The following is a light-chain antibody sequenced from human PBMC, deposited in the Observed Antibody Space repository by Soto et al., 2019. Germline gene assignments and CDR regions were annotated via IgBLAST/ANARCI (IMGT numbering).Light chain of an antibody. Sequence: DIVMTQSPDSLAVSLGERATINCKSSQSVLYSSTNKNYLAWYQQKPGQPPKLLIYWASTRESGVPDRFSGSGSGTDFTLTISSLQAEDVAVYYFQQYYSTPLTFGGGTKVEI. CDR2: WAS. J-gene: IGKJ4*01. CDR3: QQYYSTPLT. CDR1: QSVLYSSTNKNY. V-gene: IGKV4-1*01.